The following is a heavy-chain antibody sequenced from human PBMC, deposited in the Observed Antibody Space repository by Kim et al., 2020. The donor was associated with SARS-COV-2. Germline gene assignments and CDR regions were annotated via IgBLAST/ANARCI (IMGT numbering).Heavy chain of an antibody. J-gene: IGHJ4*02. V-gene: IGHV4-39*07. CDR3: ARYSVKPTFYFDY. D-gene: IGHD2-21*01. Sequence: SETLSLTCTVSGGSISSSSYYWGWIRQPPGKGLEWIGSIYYSGSTYYNPSLKSRVTISVDTSKNQFSLKLSSVTAADTAVYYCARYSVKPTFYFDYWGQGTLVTVSS. CDR1: GGSISSSSYY. CDR2: IYYSGST.